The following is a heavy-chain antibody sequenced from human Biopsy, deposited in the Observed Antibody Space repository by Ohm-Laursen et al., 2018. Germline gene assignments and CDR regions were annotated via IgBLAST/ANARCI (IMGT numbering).Heavy chain of an antibody. D-gene: IGHD3-3*01. Sequence: PSQTLSLTWTVSDDSIRNFYWTWIRQPPGQGLEWIGHASYSGYTNYNPSPKSRVTISVDTSKNHFSLNLRSVTAADTAVYSCARLGNFWNAEDGLDLWGLGTMVTVSS. V-gene: IGHV4-59*08. J-gene: IGHJ3*01. CDR1: DDSIRNFY. CDR3: ARLGNFWNAEDGLDL. CDR2: ASYSGYT.